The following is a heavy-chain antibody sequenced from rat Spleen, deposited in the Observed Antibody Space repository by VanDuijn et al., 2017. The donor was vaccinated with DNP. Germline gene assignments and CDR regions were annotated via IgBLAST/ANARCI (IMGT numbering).Heavy chain of an antibody. J-gene: IGHJ2*01. CDR3: ARDDFYGDR. CDR2: INTSGGTT. CDR1: GFTFINYW. V-gene: IGHV5-31*01. Sequence: EVQLVESGGDLVQPGRSLKVSCVASGFTFINYWMTWIGQAPGKGLEWIATINTSGGTTYYADSVKGRFTISRDNAQNTLYLQMNSLGSEDTATYYCARDDFYGDRWGQGVMVTVSS. D-gene: IGHD1-11*01.